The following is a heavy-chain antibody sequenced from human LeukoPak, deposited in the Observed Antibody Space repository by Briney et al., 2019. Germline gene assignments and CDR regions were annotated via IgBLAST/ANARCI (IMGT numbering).Heavy chain of an antibody. Sequence: GRSLRLSCAASGFTFSSYSINWVRQAPGKGLEWVSSISSSSSYIYYADSVKGRFTISRDNAKNSLYLQMNSLRAEDTAVYYCARDGRSIAAAGGMVPNDYWGQGTLVTVSS. J-gene: IGHJ4*02. CDR2: ISSSSSYI. CDR1: GFTFSSYS. D-gene: IGHD6-13*01. V-gene: IGHV3-21*01. CDR3: ARDGRSIAAAGGMVPNDY.